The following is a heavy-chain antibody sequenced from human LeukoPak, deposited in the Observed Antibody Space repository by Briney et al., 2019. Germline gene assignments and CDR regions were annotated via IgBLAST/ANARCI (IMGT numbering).Heavy chain of an antibody. CDR3: ARDGPRIAALGEDFDY. V-gene: IGHV1-18*01. J-gene: IGHJ4*02. D-gene: IGHD6-6*01. CDR1: GYTFTTFG. CDR2: ISTYNGNT. Sequence: GASVKVSCKASGYTFTTFGLSWLRQAPGQGLEWMGWISTYNGNTNYAQKLQGRVTMTTDTSTRTAYMDLRSLRSDDTAVYYCARDGPRIAALGEDFDYWGQGTLVTVSS.